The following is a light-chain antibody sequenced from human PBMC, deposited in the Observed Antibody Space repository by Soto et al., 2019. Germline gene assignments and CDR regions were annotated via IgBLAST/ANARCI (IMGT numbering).Light chain of an antibody. J-gene: IGKJ1*01. CDR2: GAS. CDR3: QQYGNSPRT. V-gene: IGKV3-20*01. Sequence: EIVMTQSPATLSVSPGERATLSFRASQSVSSNLAWYQQKPGQAPRLVIYGASSRATGIPDRFSGSGSGTDFTLTISRLEPEDFAVYYCQQYGNSPRTFGQGTKVDIK. CDR1: QSVSSN.